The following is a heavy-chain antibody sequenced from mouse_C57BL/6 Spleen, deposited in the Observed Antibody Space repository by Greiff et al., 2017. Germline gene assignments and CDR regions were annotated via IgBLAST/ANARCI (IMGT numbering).Heavy chain of an antibody. CDR3: DGDSTDGYYADWYFDV. D-gene: IGHD2-3*01. CDR2: ISDGGSYT. Sequence: DVQLVESGGGLVKPGGSLKLSCAASGFTFSSYAMSWVRQTPEKRLEWVATISDGGSYTYYPDNVKGRFTIPRDNAKNNLYLQKTHLKSENTALYLCDGDSTDGYYADWYFDVWGTGTTVTVSS. CDR1: GFTFSSYA. J-gene: IGHJ1*03. V-gene: IGHV5-4*01.